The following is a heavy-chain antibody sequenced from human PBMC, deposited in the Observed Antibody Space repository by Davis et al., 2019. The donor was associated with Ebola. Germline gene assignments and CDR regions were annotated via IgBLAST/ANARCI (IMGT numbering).Heavy chain of an antibody. CDR1: GGTFSSYA. CDR3: AREGRVQGLISAGMDV. D-gene: IGHD3-10*01. CDR2: IIPIFDTP. J-gene: IGHJ6*02. Sequence: SVKVSCKASGGTFSSYAINWVRQAPGQGLEWMGGIIPIFDTPHYAQKFQGRVTIIRDRSASTVYMELSSLRSEDTAVYYCAREGRVQGLISAGMDVWGQGTTVTVSS. V-gene: IGHV1-69*05.